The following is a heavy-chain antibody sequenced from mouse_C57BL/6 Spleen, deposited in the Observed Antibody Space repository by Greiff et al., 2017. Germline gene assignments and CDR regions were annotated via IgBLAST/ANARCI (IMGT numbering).Heavy chain of an antibody. CDR1: GYAFSSYW. V-gene: IGHV1-80*01. Sequence: VKLMESGAELVKPGASVKISCKASGYAFSSYWMNWVKQRPGKGLEWIGQIYPGDGDTNYNGKFKGKATLTADKSSSTAYMQLSSLTSEDSAVYFCARKNYGIHYYAMDYWGQGTSVTVSS. CDR3: ARKNYGIHYYAMDY. J-gene: IGHJ4*01. D-gene: IGHD2-1*01. CDR2: IYPGDGDT.